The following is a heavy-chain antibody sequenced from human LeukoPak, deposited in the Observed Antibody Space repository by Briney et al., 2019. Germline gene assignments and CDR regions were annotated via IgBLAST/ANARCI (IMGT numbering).Heavy chain of an antibody. CDR3: ARGAAAGIVGWLDP. Sequence: GGSLRLSCAASGFTFSDYYMSWLRQAPGKGLEWISYISSNGRTIYYADSVKGRFTISRDNAKNSLYLQMNSLRAEDTAVYYCARGAAAGIVGWLDPWGQGTLVTVSS. CDR1: GFTFSDYY. D-gene: IGHD6-13*01. J-gene: IGHJ5*02. CDR2: ISSNGRTI. V-gene: IGHV3-11*04.